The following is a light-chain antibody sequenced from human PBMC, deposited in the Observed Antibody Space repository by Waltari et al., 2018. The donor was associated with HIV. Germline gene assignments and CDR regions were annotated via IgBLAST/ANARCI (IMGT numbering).Light chain of an antibody. J-gene: IGKJ4*02. CDR3: QQYGSSPLT. V-gene: IGKV3-20*01. Sequence: IVLTQSPGTLSLSPGERATLSCRASQSVSRDYVAWYQQRPGQPPRLLVSAASRRATGIPDRFSGSGSGTDFTLSISRLEPEDFAVYYCQQYGSSPLTFGGGTKVEIK. CDR1: QSVSRDY. CDR2: AAS.